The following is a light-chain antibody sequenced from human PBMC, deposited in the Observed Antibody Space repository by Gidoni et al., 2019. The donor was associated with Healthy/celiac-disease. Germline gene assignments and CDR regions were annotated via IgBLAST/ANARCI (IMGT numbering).Light chain of an antibody. Sequence: EIVLTQSPGTLSLSPGERATLSCRASQSVSSSYLAWYQQKPGQAPRLLIYGASSRATGIPDRFSGSVSGTDFTLTISRLEPEDFAVYYCQQYKTFGQXTKVEIK. CDR2: GAS. CDR1: QSVSSSY. CDR3: QQYKT. J-gene: IGKJ1*01. V-gene: IGKV3-20*01.